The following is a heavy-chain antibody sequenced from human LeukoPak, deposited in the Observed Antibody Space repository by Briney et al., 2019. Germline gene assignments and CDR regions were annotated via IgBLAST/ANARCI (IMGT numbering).Heavy chain of an antibody. J-gene: IGHJ4*02. D-gene: IGHD6-19*01. V-gene: IGHV3-7*01. CDR2: IKQDGSEK. CDR3: ARDPAEVSSPPTDY. Sequence: PGGSLRLSCAASGFTFSSYWMSWVRQAPGKGLEWVANIKQDGSEKYYVDSVKGRFTISRDNAKNSLYLQMNSLRAEDTAVYYCARDPAEVSSPPTDYWGQGTLVTVSS. CDR1: GFTFSSYW.